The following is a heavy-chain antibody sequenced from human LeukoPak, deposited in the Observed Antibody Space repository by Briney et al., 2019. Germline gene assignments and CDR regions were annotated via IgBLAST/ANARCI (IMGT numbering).Heavy chain of an antibody. CDR3: AVVGYYYYGMDV. CDR2: IYSGGST. V-gene: IGHV3-66*01. Sequence: GGSLRLSCAASGFTVKSNYMSWVRQAPGKGLEWVSVIYSGGSTDYAESVKGRFTISRDNSKNTLFLQMNSLRVENTAVYYCAVVGYYYYGMDVWGQGTTVTVSS. CDR1: GFTVKSNY. J-gene: IGHJ6*02. D-gene: IGHD2-15*01.